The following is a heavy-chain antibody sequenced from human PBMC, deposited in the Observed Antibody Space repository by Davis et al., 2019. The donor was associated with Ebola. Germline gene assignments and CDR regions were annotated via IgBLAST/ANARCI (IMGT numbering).Heavy chain of an antibody. CDR3: ARPTYYYDSSGALRY. D-gene: IGHD3-22*01. CDR1: GGSFSGYY. CDR2: INHSGST. V-gene: IGHV4-34*01. Sequence: MPSETLSLTCAVYGGSFSGYYWSWIRQPPGKGLEWIGEINHSGSTNYNPSLKSRVTISVDTSKNQFSLKLSSVTAADTAVYYCARPTYYYDSSGALRYWGQGTLVTVSS. J-gene: IGHJ4*02.